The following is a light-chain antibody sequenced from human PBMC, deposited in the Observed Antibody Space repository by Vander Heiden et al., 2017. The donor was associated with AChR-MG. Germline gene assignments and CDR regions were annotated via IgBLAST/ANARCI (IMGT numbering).Light chain of an antibody. CDR1: QGISSY. V-gene: IGKV1-8*01. J-gene: IGKJ4*01. CDR3: QQYYSYHF. CDR2: AAS. Sequence: AIRITQSPSSLSASTGDRVTITCRASQGISSYLAWYQQKPGKAPKLLIYAASTLQSGVPSRFSGSGSGTDFTLTISCLQSEDFATYYCQQYYSYHFFGGGTKVEIK.